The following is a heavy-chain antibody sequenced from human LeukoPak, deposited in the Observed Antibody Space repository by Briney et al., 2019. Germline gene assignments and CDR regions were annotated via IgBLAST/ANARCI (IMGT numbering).Heavy chain of an antibody. CDR1: GGSFSGYY. D-gene: IGHD6-19*01. Sequence: PSETLSLTCAVYGGSFSGYYWSWIRQPPGKGLEWIGEINHSGSTNYNPSLKSRVTISVDTSKNQFSLNLSSVTAADTAVYYCARGYSGWYIRWFDPWGQGTLVTVSS. CDR2: INHSGST. CDR3: ARGYSGWYIRWFDP. J-gene: IGHJ5*02. V-gene: IGHV4-34*01.